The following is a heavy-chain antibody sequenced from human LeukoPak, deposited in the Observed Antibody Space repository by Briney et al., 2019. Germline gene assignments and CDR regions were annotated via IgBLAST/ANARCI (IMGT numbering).Heavy chain of an antibody. Sequence: GSLRLSCAASGFTFSDSYMSWIRQPPGKGLEWIGSINYSGKTYYNPSLKSRVTVSVDTSKNQFSLKVDSVTAADTAVYYCVKHWGFWGRGALVTVSS. J-gene: IGHJ4*02. V-gene: IGHV4-59*04. CDR3: VKHWGF. CDR2: INYSGKT. D-gene: IGHD3-16*01. CDR1: GFTFSDSY.